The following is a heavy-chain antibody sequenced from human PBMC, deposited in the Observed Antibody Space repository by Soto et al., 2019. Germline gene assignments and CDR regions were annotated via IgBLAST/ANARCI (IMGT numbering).Heavy chain of an antibody. CDR3: ARADSSGYTFEH. V-gene: IGHV4-31*03. D-gene: IGHD3-22*01. CDR1: GGSITSGGYY. CDR2: IYYSGTT. J-gene: IGHJ4*02. Sequence: QVQLQESGPGLVQPSQTLSLSCTVSGGSITSGGYYWSWIRQHPGKGLEWIGYIYYSGTTYYNPSLKSRLTISLDTYRNQFSLEVNSVNAADTAVYYCARADSSGYTFEHWGQGTLVTVSS.